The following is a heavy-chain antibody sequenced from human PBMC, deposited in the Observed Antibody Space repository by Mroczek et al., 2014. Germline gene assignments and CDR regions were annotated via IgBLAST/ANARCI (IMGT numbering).Heavy chain of an antibody. V-gene: IGHV3-21*01. CDR3: ARASAPPDIVVVPAAIDY. CDR1: GFTFSSYS. Sequence: VQLVQSGGGLVKPGGSLRLSCAASGFTFSSYSMNWVRQAPGKGLEWVSSISSSSSYIYYADSVKGRFTISRDNAKNSLYLQMNSLRAEDTAVYYCARASAPPDIVVVPAAIDYWGQGTLVTVS. CDR2: ISSSSSYI. D-gene: IGHD2-2*01. J-gene: IGHJ4*02.